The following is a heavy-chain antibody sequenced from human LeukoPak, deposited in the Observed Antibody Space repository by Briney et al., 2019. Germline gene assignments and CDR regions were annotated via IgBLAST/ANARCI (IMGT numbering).Heavy chain of an antibody. CDR1: GFTFSSYA. Sequence: GGSLRLSCAASGFTFSSYAMHWVRQAPGKGLEWVAVISYGGSNKYYADSVKGRFTISRDNSKNTLYLQMNSLRAEDTAVYYCARDGIAAAYDYWGQGTLVTVSS. J-gene: IGHJ4*02. CDR3: ARDGIAAAYDY. V-gene: IGHV3-30-3*01. CDR2: ISYGGSNK. D-gene: IGHD6-13*01.